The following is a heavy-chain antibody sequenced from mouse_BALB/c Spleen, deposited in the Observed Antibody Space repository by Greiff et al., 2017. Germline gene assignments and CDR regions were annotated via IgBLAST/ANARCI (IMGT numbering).Heavy chain of an antibody. Sequence: VKLVESGPGLVAPSQSLSITCTVSGFSLTSYGVHWVRQPPGKGLEWLGVIWAGGSTNYNSALMSRLSISKDNSKSQVFLKMNSLQTDDTAMYYCARDGGYDYDGGYAMDYWGQGTSVTVSS. CDR3: ARDGGYDYDGGYAMDY. CDR1: GFSLTSYG. D-gene: IGHD2-4*01. J-gene: IGHJ4*01. CDR2: IWAGGST. V-gene: IGHV2-9*02.